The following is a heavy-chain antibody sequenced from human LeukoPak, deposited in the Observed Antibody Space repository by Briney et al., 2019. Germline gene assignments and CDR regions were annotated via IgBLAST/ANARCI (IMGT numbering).Heavy chain of an antibody. D-gene: IGHD1-26*01. CDR1: GFTFSDYY. CDR2: ISSSSGYT. CDR3: ARDGNYYYGMDV. Sequence: GGSLRLSCAASGFTFSDYYMSWIRQAPGKGLEWVSYISSSSGYTNYADSVKGRFTISRDNAKNSLYLQMNSLRDEDTAVYYCARDGNYYYGMDVWGQGTKVTVSS. V-gene: IGHV3-11*06. J-gene: IGHJ6*02.